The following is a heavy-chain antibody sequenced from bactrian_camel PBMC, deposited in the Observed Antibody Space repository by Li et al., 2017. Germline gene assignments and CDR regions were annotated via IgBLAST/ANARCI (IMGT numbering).Heavy chain of an antibody. CDR1: GYTYNRNC. V-gene: IGHV3S53*01. J-gene: IGHJ4*01. Sequence: VQLVESGGGSVQAGGSLRLSCAASGYTYNRNCMAWSRQAPGKEREGVAVLTADGTTTYADSVKGRFTISKDNAKSTLYLRMDSLKPEDTSRYYCAAGRRWLGGPYCRRPDLIVGTQGTQVTVSS. D-gene: IGHD1*01. CDR2: LTADGTT.